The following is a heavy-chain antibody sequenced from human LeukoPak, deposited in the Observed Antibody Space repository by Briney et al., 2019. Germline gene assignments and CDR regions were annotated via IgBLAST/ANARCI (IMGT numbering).Heavy chain of an antibody. CDR2: INPNGGST. CDR3: ARKGLRGGGFDI. V-gene: IGHV1-46*01. D-gene: IGHD3-16*01. J-gene: IGHJ3*02. Sequence: GASVKVSCKASGYTFTGYYMHWVRQAPGQGLEWVGVINPNGGSTVYAQKFQGRATMTRDMSTSTVYMELSRLRSDDTAVHYCARKGLRGGGFDIWGQGTVVTVSS. CDR1: GYTFTGYY.